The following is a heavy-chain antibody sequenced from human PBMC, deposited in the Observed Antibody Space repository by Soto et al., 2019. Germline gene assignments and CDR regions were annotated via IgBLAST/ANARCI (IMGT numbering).Heavy chain of an antibody. J-gene: IGHJ4*02. CDR1: GGSIYRSGYY. CDR3: GKVLVGATGHTDSDS. CDR2: IDYNGVT. D-gene: IGHD2-15*01. Sequence: SETLSLTCTVSGGSIYRSGYYWGWIRQPPGRGLEWIGNIDYNGVTYSNPSLKRRVTISRDTSKNQFSLKLTSVTAADTALYYCGKVLVGATGHTDSDSWGPGTLVTVSS. V-gene: IGHV4-39*01.